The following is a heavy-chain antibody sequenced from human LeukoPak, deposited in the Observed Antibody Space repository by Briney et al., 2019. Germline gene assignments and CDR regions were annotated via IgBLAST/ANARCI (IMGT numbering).Heavy chain of an antibody. V-gene: IGHV4-59*01. D-gene: IGHD3-10*01. CDR3: ARSELLWFGGVNSGFDY. Sequence: SETLSLTCTVSGVSISSYYWSWIRQPPGKGLEWIGYVYYSGSTNYNPSLKSRVTISVDTSENQLSLKLSSVTAADTAVYYCARSELLWFGGVNSGFDYWGQGTLVTVSS. J-gene: IGHJ4*02. CDR2: VYYSGST. CDR1: GVSISSYY.